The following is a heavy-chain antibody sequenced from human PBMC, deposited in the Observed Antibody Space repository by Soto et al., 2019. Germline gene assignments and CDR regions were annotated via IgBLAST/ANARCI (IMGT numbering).Heavy chain of an antibody. CDR1: GGSIISGGYY. J-gene: IGHJ5*02. Sequence: QVQLQESGPGLVKPSQTLSLTCTVSGGSIISGGYYWSWIRQHPGKGLEWIGYIYYSGSTYYNPSLKSRVTISVDTSKNQFSLKLSSVTAADTAVYYCARESFMHYDILTSEYNWFDPWGQGTLVTVSS. CDR2: IYYSGST. D-gene: IGHD3-9*01. V-gene: IGHV4-31*03. CDR3: ARESFMHYDILTSEYNWFDP.